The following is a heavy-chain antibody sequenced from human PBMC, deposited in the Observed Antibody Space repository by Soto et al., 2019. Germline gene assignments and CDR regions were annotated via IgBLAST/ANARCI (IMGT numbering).Heavy chain of an antibody. D-gene: IGHD3-10*01. CDR1: GGSISPYY. J-gene: IGHJ4*02. CDR2: IYYSGTT. V-gene: IGHV4-59*01. Sequence: QVQLQESGPGLVKPSETLSLTCTVSGGSISPYYWSWIRQPPGKGLEWIGYIYYSGTTNYNPSLMGRVAITVXTXEXXFSLKLSSVTAADTAVYYCARGRYYGSGTPYYFDYWGQGTLVTVSS. CDR3: ARGRYYGSGTPYYFDY.